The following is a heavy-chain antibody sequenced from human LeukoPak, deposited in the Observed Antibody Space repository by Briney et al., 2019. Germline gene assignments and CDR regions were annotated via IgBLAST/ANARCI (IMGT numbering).Heavy chain of an antibody. CDR2: IIPIFGTA. CDR1: GGTFSSYA. V-gene: IGHV1-69*05. Sequence: GASVKVSCKASGGTFSSYAISWARQAPGQGLEWMGRIIPIFGTANYAQKFQGRVTITTDESTSTAYMELSSLRSEDTAVYYCARIYYDSSGYYQGYFDYWGQGTLVTVSS. J-gene: IGHJ4*02. CDR3: ARIYYDSSGYYQGYFDY. D-gene: IGHD3-22*01.